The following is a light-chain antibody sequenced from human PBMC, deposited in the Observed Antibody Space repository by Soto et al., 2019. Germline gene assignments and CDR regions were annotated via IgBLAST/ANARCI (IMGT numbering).Light chain of an antibody. Sequence: IVMTQSPLTLPVTPGGPASISCRSSQSLLYNNTYNYLDWYVQKPGQSPQLLIYFGSNRAPGVPDRFSGSGSGTDFTLKINRVEAEDVGTYYCMQALQSLTFGQGTRLEIK. CDR1: QSLLYNNTYNY. V-gene: IGKV2-28*01. CDR2: FGS. J-gene: IGKJ5*01. CDR3: MQALQSLT.